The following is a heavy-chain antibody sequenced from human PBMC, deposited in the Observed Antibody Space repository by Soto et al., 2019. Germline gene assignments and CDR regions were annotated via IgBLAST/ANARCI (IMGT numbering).Heavy chain of an antibody. CDR2: ISFSGAT. Sequence: PSETLSLTCTVSGVSITSYFWSWIRQTPGKGLDWIGSISFSGATYSNPSLKGRAALSVDTSENHLSLTLNSVTSADTAVYYCARVDTALTSPGRNWFDPWGQGTPVTVSS. CDR3: ARVDTALTSPGRNWFDP. V-gene: IGHV4-59*01. D-gene: IGHD4-17*01. CDR1: GVSITSYF. J-gene: IGHJ5*02.